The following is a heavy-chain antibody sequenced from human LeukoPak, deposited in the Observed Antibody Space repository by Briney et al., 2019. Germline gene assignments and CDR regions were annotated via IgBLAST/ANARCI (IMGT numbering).Heavy chain of an antibody. D-gene: IGHD2-15*01. J-gene: IGHJ5*02. CDR3: ARGEHCSGGSCYSHWFDP. V-gene: IGHV1-8*01. CDR2: MKPNNGNT. CDR1: GYTFTSYD. Sequence: ASVKVSCKASGYTFTSYDINWVRQATGQGLEWMGWMKPNNGNTGDAQKFQGRVTRTRNTAISTAYMGLSSLISEDTAVYYCARGEHCSGGSCYSHWFDPWGQGTLVTVSS.